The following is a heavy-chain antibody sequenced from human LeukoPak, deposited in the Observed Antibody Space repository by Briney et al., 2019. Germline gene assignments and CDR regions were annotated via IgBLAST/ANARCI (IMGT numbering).Heavy chain of an antibody. Sequence: PGGSLRLSCAASGFTFSRYWMSWVRQAPGKGLEWVANIKQDGSEKYYVDSVKGRFTISRDNAKNSLYLQMNSLRADDTAVYYCAKSTPREYCSSTSCYNRYFQHWGQGTLVTVSS. V-gene: IGHV3-7*01. CDR2: IKQDGSEK. D-gene: IGHD2-2*02. CDR3: AKSTPREYCSSTSCYNRYFQH. CDR1: GFTFSRYW. J-gene: IGHJ1*01.